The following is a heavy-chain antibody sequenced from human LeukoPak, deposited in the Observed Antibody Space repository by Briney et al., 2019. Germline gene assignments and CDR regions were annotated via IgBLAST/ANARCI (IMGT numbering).Heavy chain of an antibody. CDR3: ARDLLNEGNHLDY. CDR1: GFTFSSYS. V-gene: IGHV4-30-4*08. CDR2: IYYSGST. Sequence: LRLSCAASGFTFSSYSMNWVRQAPGKGLEWIGYIYYSGSTDYNPSLKSRVTISVDTSKNQFSLKLSSVTAADTAVYYCARDLLNEGNHLDYWGQGTLVTVSS. J-gene: IGHJ4*02. D-gene: IGHD4-23*01.